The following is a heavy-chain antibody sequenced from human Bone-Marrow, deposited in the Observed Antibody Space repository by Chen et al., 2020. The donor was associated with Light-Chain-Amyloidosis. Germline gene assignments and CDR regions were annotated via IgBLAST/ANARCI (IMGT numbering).Heavy chain of an antibody. CDR2: LYYNGDT. Sequence: QLQLQESGPGLVKPSETLSLTCTVSGASISSSGYYWDWIRQPPGIGLLWIGSLYYNGDTYYTASLGNRVTISADTSRNQFSLTLTSVTAADTSVYYCGRRASRTTTVGPSAYEYWGQGILVTVSS. V-gene: IGHV4-39*01. D-gene: IGHD4-17*01. J-gene: IGHJ4*02. CDR3: GRRASRTTTVGPSAYEY. CDR1: GASISSSGYY.